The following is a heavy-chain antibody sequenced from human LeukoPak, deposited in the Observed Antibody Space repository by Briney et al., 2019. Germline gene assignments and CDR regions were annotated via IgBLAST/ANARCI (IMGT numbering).Heavy chain of an antibody. D-gene: IGHD6-13*01. CDR1: GFTVSSNY. J-gene: IGHJ6*03. CDR3: ARDFRYISSPTPENYYYYYMDV. Sequence: GGSLRLSCAASGFTVSSNYMSWVRQAPGKGLEWVSIIYSGGSTFYADSVKGRFTISRDNSKNTLYLQMNSLRAEDTAVYYCARDFRYISSPTPENYYYYYMDVWGKGTTVTVSS. CDR2: IYSGGST. V-gene: IGHV3-53*01.